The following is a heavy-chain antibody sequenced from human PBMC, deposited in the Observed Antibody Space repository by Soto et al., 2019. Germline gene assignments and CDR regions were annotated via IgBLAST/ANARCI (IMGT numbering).Heavy chain of an antibody. D-gene: IGHD3-9*01. Sequence: PGGSLRLSCAASGFTFSSYGMHWVRQAPGKGLEWVAVISYDGSNKYYADSVKGRFTISRDNSKNTLYLQMNSLRAEDTAVYYCAKGLRYFDWGGDYGMDVWGPGTTVTVSS. CDR2: ISYDGSNK. CDR3: AKGLRYFDWGGDYGMDV. V-gene: IGHV3-30*18. CDR1: GFTFSSYG. J-gene: IGHJ6*02.